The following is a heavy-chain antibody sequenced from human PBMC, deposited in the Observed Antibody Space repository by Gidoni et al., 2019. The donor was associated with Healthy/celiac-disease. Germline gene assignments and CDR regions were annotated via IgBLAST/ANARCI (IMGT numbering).Heavy chain of an antibody. D-gene: IGHD6-13*01. J-gene: IGHJ4*02. Sequence: QVQLQQWGAGLLKPSETLSLTCAVYGGSFSGYYWRWLRQPPGKGLEWIGEINHSGSTNYNPSLKSRVTISVDTSKNQFSLKLSSVTAADTAVYYCARVRRAAGTDYWGQGTLVTVSS. CDR1: GGSFSGYY. V-gene: IGHV4-34*01. CDR3: ARVRRAAGTDY. CDR2: INHSGST.